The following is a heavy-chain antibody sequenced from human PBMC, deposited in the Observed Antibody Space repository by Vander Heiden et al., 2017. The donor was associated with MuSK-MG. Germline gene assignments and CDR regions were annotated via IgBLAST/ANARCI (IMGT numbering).Heavy chain of an antibody. CDR3: ARHESLLRKQLVPSTWLDP. CDR1: GGSIISSSYY. Sequence: QLQLQESGPGLVKPSETRSLTCTVTGGSIISSSYYSGWIRQPPGKGLEWIGSIYYSGSTSYNQSLKSRCTISVDTSKNQFSLKLGSVAAAAKAVYSCARHESLLRKQLVPSTWLDPWGQGTLVTVPS. D-gene: IGHD6-13*01. J-gene: IGHJ5*02. V-gene: IGHV4-39*01. CDR2: IYYSGST.